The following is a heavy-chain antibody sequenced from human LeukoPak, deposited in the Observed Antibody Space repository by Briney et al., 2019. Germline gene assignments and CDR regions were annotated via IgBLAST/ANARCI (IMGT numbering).Heavy chain of an antibody. Sequence: PSETLSLTCTVSGGPLTNYYWSWIRQPPGRGREWIGRSYYIGITNTSPPLKSRVALSVDTSKNQFSLRLSSVTAADTAVYYCVRGGSSSWPYYYYYMDVWGKGTTVTVSS. J-gene: IGHJ6*03. CDR3: VRGGSSSWPYYYYYMDV. V-gene: IGHV4-59*01. D-gene: IGHD6-13*01. CDR1: GGPLTNYY. CDR2: SYYIGIT.